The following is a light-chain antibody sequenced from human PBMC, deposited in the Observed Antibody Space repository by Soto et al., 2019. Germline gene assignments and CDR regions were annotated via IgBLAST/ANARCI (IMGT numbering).Light chain of an antibody. Sequence: DIQITQSPSSLSASVGDRVTITCRASQSISTYLNWYQQRPGAAPKLLIYAASDLHSGVPSRFSGTGSGTDFTLTISSLQPEDFATYFCQQSYTTPRTFCQGTKLEI. CDR2: AAS. J-gene: IGKJ2*01. V-gene: IGKV1-39*01. CDR1: QSISTY. CDR3: QQSYTTPRT.